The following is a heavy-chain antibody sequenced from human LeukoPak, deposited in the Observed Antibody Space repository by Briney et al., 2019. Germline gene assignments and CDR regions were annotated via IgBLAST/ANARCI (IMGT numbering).Heavy chain of an antibody. D-gene: IGHD3-22*01. CDR1: GFTFDDYA. CDR3: ATYDSSGYYPPYFQH. CDR2: ISWNSGSI. Sequence: GGSLRLSCAASGFTFDDYATHWVRQAPGKGLEWVSGISWNSGSIGYADSVKGRFTISRDNAKNSLYLQMNSLRAEDTAVYYCATYDSSGYYPPYFQHWGQGTLVTVSS. J-gene: IGHJ1*01. V-gene: IGHV3-9*01.